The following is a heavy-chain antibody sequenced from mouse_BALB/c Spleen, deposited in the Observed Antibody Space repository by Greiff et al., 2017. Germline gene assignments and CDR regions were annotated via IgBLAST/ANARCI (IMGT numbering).Heavy chain of an antibody. CDR2: IYPSDSYT. CDR1: GYTFTGYW. V-gene: IGHV1-69*02. CDR3: TMLTSDYFDY. D-gene: IGHD1-1*02. Sequence: QVQLQQPGAELVRPGASVKLSCKASGYTFTGYWINWVKQRPGQGLEWIGNIYPSDSYTNYNQKFKDKATLNVDKSSSTAYMKLSSPTSEDSAVYYCTMLTSDYFDYGGQGTTLTVSS. J-gene: IGHJ2*01.